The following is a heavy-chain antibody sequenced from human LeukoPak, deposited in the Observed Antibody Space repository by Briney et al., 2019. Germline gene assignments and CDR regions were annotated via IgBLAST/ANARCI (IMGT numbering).Heavy chain of an antibody. CDR2: INHSGST. J-gene: IGHJ4*02. CDR3: ARGRGITGSSRRYFDY. D-gene: IGHD1-20*01. V-gene: IGHV4-34*01. CDR1: GGSFSGYY. Sequence: SETLSLTCAVYGGSFSGYYWSWIRQPPGKGLEWIGEINHSGSTNYNPSLKSRVTISVDTSKNQFSLKLSSVTAADTAVYHCARGRGITGSSRRYFDYWGQGTLVTVSS.